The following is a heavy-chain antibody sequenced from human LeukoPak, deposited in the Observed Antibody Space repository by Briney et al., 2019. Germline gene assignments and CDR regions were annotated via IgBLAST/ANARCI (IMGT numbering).Heavy chain of an antibody. J-gene: IGHJ4*02. CDR1: GGSFSGYC. CDR3: ARGPSSIAARPSLGFDY. Sequence: SETLSLTCAVYGGSFSGYCWSWIRQPPGKGLEWIGEINHSGSTNYNPSLKSRATISVDTSKNQFSLKLSSVTAADTAVYYCARGPSSIAARPSLGFDYWGQGALVTVSS. V-gene: IGHV4-34*01. D-gene: IGHD6-6*01. CDR2: INHSGST.